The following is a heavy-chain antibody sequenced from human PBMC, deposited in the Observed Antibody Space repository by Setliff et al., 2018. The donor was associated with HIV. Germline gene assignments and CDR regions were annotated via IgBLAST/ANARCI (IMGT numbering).Heavy chain of an antibody. CDR1: GGSISSGGYY. J-gene: IGHJ2*01. D-gene: IGHD4-17*01. CDR3: AREYGDSGPVDYFFDV. CDR2: IYTTGNT. Sequence: SETLSLTCTVSGGSISSGGYYWSWIRQLPGKGLQWIGYIYTTGNTYYNPSLKSRVIISVDTSKNQFSLKLSSVTAADTAVYYCAREYGDSGPVDYFFDVWGRGTLVTVSS. V-gene: IGHV4-31*03.